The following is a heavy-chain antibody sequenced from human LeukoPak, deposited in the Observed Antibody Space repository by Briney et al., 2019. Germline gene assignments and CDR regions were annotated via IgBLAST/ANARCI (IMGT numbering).Heavy chain of an antibody. CDR3: ARVAGFGERGMDV. Sequence: ASVNVSCKASGYQFISYTMSWVRQAPGQGLEWMGWINTKTANPTYAQDFTGRFVFSLDTSVSTAYLQMSGLKAGDTAVYYCARVAGFGERGMDVWGQGTTVTVSS. V-gene: IGHV7-4-1*02. J-gene: IGHJ6*02. CDR1: GYQFISYT. D-gene: IGHD3-10*01. CDR2: INTKTANP.